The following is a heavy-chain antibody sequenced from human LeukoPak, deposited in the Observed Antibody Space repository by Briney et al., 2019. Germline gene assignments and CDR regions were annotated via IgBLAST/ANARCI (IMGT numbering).Heavy chain of an antibody. J-gene: IGHJ4*02. CDR1: GGSISSSDW. Sequence: SGTLYLTCAVSGGSISSSDWWSWVRQPPGKGLEWIGEIYHSGSTNYNPSLKSRVTISVDKSKNQFSLKLSSVTAADTAVYYCARDRLVAGTVFDYWGQGTLVTVSS. CDR2: IYHSGST. CDR3: ARDRLVAGTVFDY. D-gene: IGHD6-19*01. V-gene: IGHV4-4*02.